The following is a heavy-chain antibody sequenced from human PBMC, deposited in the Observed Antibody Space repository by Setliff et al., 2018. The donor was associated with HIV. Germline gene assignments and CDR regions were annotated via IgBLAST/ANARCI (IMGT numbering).Heavy chain of an antibody. J-gene: IGHJ6*03. CDR3: ARARPQAIDDTYYYYMDV. Sequence: PGGSLRLSCAASGSTFSDYYMTWIRQAPGKGLEWISYISGTSTYTDYAESVKGRFTISRDNAKKALYLQMNSLRAESTAVYFCARARPQAIDDTYYYYMDVWGKGTTFTVSS. V-gene: IGHV3-11*03. CDR2: ISGTSTYT. CDR1: GSTFSDYY. D-gene: IGHD2-21*01.